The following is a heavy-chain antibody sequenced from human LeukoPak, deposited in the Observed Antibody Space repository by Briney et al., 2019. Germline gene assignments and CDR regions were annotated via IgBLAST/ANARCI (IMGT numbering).Heavy chain of an antibody. V-gene: IGHV1-8*03. D-gene: IGHD5-18*01. CDR1: GYTFTSYD. CDR2: MNPNSGNT. J-gene: IGHJ5*02. Sequence: GASVKVSCKASGYTFTSYDINWVRQATGQGLEWMGWMNPNSGNTGYAQKFQGRVTITRNTSISTAYMELSSLRSEDTAVYYCARASGYSYGFGENWFDPWGQGTLVTVSS. CDR3: ARASGYSYGFGENWFDP.